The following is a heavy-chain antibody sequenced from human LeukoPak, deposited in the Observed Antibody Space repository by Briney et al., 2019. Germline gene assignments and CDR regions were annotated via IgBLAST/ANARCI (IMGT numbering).Heavy chain of an antibody. J-gene: IGHJ6*02. Sequence: ASVKVSCKASGYVFTSRGITWVRQAPGQGLEWMGWISAYNGNTNYAQNVQGRVTVTRDTSTSTAYMELRSLRSDDTAVYFCARDLPGAAVEGTTRGMDVWGQGTTVTVSS. CDR1: GYVFTSRG. CDR3: ARDLPGAAVEGTTRGMDV. V-gene: IGHV1-18*01. D-gene: IGHD6-19*01. CDR2: ISAYNGNT.